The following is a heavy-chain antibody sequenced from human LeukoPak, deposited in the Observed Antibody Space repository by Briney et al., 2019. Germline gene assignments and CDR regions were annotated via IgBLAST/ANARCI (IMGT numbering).Heavy chain of an antibody. CDR2: IYYSGTT. CDR1: GGSISRGGYS. D-gene: IGHD3-9*01. V-gene: IGHV4-39*01. CDR3: ARHFSVLRSFDWFDP. J-gene: IGHJ5*02. Sequence: PSETLSLTCAVSGGSISRGGYSWSWIRQPPGKGLEWIGSIYYSGTTYYNPSLKSRVTISADTSKNQFSLRLTSVTAADTAVYYCARHFSVLRSFDWFDPWGQGTLVTVSS.